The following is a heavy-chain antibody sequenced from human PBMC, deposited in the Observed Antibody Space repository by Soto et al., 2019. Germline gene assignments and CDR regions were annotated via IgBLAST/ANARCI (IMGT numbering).Heavy chain of an antibody. CDR1: GFSLSTNGEG. Sequence: SGPKRVNTTPALTRTCGVGGFSLSTNGEGVGWIRQPPGKALEWLALIYWNDDKRYSPSLKSRLTITKDTPENQLVLTMTNMDPVDTATYYCAHTLSSPDYFSWYFDLWGRGALVTVSS. CDR3: AHTLSSPDYFSWYFDL. V-gene: IGHV2-5*01. D-gene: IGHD4-17*01. CDR2: IYWNDDK. J-gene: IGHJ2*01.